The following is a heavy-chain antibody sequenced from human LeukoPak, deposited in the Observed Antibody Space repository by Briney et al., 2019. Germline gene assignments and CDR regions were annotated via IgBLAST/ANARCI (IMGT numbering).Heavy chain of an antibody. CDR2: ISSSSSYI. CDR1: GFTFSSYS. V-gene: IGHV3-21*01. CDR3: ARAGYSSSSGDY. D-gene: IGHD6-6*01. J-gene: IGHJ4*02. Sequence: GGSLRLSCAASGFTFSSYSMNWVRQAPGKGLEWVSSISSSSSYIYYADSVKGRFTISGDNAKNSLYLQMNSLRAEDTAVYYCARAGYSSSSGDYWGQGTLVTVSS.